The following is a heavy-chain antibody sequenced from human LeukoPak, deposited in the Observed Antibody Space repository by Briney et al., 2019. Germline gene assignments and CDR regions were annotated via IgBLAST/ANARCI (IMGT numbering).Heavy chain of an antibody. V-gene: IGHV3-23*01. Sequence: GGSLRLSCAASGFTFSSYAMTWVRQAPGKGLEWVSFISDSETNYVDSVKGRFTVSRDKSKNTLYLEMNSLRAEDTAVYYCAGGGSGTSVLYYWGQGILVTVSS. D-gene: IGHD2-2*01. J-gene: IGHJ4*02. CDR2: ISDSET. CDR1: GFTFSSYA. CDR3: AGGGSGTSVLYY.